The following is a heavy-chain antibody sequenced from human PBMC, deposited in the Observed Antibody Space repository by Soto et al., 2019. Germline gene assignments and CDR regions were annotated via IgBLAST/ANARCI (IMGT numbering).Heavy chain of an antibody. CDR3: ARDLIAVAGTREGY. D-gene: IGHD6-19*01. CDR2: INPNSGGT. Sequence: GASVKVSCKASGYTFTGYYMHWVRQAPGQGLEWIGWINPNSGGTNYAQKFQGRVTMTRDTSISTAYMELSRLRSDDTAVYYCARDLIAVAGTREGYWGQGTLVTVSS. J-gene: IGHJ4*02. V-gene: IGHV1-2*02. CDR1: GYTFTGYY.